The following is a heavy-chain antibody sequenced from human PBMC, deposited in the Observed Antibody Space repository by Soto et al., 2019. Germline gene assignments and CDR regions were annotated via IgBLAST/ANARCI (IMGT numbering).Heavy chain of an antibody. CDR3: ARVTHGMDV. CDR1: GDPISSGYF. Sequence: KHXETLSLTCAVSGDPISSGYFWGWIRQPPGKGLEWIGSIYHSGTTYCNPSLKSRVTISVDTSKNELSLKLSSVTAADTAVYYCARVTHGMDVWRQGTTVTVSS. CDR2: IYHSGTT. V-gene: IGHV4-38-2*01. J-gene: IGHJ6*02.